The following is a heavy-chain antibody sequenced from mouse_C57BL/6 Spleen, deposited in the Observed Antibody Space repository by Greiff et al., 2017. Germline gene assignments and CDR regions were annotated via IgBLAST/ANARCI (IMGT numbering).Heavy chain of an antibody. D-gene: IGHD2-1*01. CDR3: TTGTMVTTSYAY. V-gene: IGHV14-4*01. CDR1: GFNIKDDY. Sequence: EVKLMESGAELVRPGASVKLSCTASGFNIKDDYMHWVKQRPEQGLEWIGWIDPENGDTEYASKFQGKATITADTSSNTAYLQLSRLTSEDTAVYYCTTGTMVTTSYAYWGQGTLVTVSA. J-gene: IGHJ3*01. CDR2: IDPENGDT.